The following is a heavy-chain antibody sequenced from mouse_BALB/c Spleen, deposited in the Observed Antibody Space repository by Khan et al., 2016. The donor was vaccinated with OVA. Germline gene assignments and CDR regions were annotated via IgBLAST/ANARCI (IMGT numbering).Heavy chain of an antibody. CDR1: GYTFTDYY. CDR2: ISPGSGDT. CDR3: ARRNYFGYTFAY. Sequence: QVQLQQSGAELARPGASVKLSCKASGYTFTDYYINWVKQRTGQSLEWIGEISPGSGDTYYNEKFKGKATLTADKSSTTAYMQLSSLTSEASAVYFCARRNYFGYTFAYWGQGTLVTVFA. D-gene: IGHD1-2*01. J-gene: IGHJ3*01. V-gene: IGHV1-77*01.